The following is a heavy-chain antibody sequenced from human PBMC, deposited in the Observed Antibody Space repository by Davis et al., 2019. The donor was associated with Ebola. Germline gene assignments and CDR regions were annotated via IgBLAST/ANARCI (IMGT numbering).Heavy chain of an antibody. J-gene: IGHJ3*01. D-gene: IGHD1-26*01. Sequence: GESLKISCAASGFTFSDYNMNWVRRAPGKGLEWVSTLGLSADTYYADSVKGRFTISRDNSKNTLHLQMNSLRVEDTAIYYCAKDTSNVWFDVWGQGTMVTVSS. CDR3: AKDTSNVWFDV. CDR2: LGLSADT. V-gene: IGHV3-23*01. CDR1: GFTFSDYN.